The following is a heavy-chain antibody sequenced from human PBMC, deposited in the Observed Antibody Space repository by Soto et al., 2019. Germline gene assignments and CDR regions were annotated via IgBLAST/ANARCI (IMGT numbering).Heavy chain of an antibody. CDR3: ARAVIAVAGPPFDY. Sequence: QVQLQQWGAGLLKPSETLSLTCAVYVGSFSGYYWSWIRQPPGKGLEWIGEINHSGSTNYNPSLKSRVTLAVHTSKDHFSLKLRSVTAAATAVYYCARAVIAVAGPPFDYWGQGTLVTVSS. D-gene: IGHD6-19*01. CDR1: VGSFSGYY. V-gene: IGHV4-34*01. CDR2: INHSGST. J-gene: IGHJ4*02.